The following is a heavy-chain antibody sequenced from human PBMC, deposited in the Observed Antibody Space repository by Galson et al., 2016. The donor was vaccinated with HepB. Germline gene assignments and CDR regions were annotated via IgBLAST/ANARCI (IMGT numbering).Heavy chain of an antibody. CDR2: ISSTTSDI. CDR3: ASNLESAYFDY. CDR1: GFTFSNYG. D-gene: IGHD2/OR15-2a*01. V-gene: IGHV3-48*03. J-gene: IGHJ4*02. Sequence: SLRLSCAASGFTFSNYGMNWVRQVPGKGLEWLSYISSTTSDIYYADSVRGRFTISRDNAKNSPYLQMNSLGAEDTAVYYCASNLESAYFDYWGQGTLVTVSS.